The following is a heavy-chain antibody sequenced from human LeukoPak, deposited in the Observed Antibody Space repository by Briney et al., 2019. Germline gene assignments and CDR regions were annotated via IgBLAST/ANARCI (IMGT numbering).Heavy chain of an antibody. CDR3: AKDEAYYYDSSGSVDY. J-gene: IGHJ4*02. CDR2: ISGSGGST. D-gene: IGHD3-22*01. CDR1: GFTFSSYA. V-gene: IGHV3-23*01. Sequence: GGSLRLSCAACGFTFSSYAMSWVRQAPGKGLEWVSAISGSGGSTYYADSVKGRFTISRDNYKNTLYLQMNSLRAEDTAVYYCAKDEAYYYDSSGSVDYWGQGTLVTVSS.